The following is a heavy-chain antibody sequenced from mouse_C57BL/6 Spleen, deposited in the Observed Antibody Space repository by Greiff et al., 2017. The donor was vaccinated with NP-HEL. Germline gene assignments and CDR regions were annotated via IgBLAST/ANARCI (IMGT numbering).Heavy chain of an antibody. V-gene: IGHV5-16*01. CDR3: ARDGGLRRRYAMDY. Sequence: EVQLVESEGGLVQPGSSMKLSCTASGFTFSDYYMAWVRQVPEKGLEWVANINYDGSSTYYLDSLKSRFIISRDNAKNILYLQMSSLKSEDTATYYCARDGGLRRRYAMDYWGQGTSVTVSS. D-gene: IGHD2-4*01. CDR2: INYDGSST. J-gene: IGHJ4*01. CDR1: GFTFSDYY.